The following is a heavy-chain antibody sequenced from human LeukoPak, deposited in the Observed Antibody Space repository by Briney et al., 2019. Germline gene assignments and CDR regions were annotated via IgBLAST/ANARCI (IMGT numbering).Heavy chain of an antibody. J-gene: IGHJ3*02. CDR1: GFTFSSYG. CDR3: AKDLGYCSSTSCYGGAFDI. Sequence: GGSLRLSCAASGFTFSSYGMHWVRQAPGKGLEWVAVISYDGSNKYYADSVKGRFTISRDNSKNTLYLQMNSLRAEDTAVYYCAKDLGYCSSTSCYGGAFDIWGQGTMVTVSS. CDR2: ISYDGSNK. V-gene: IGHV3-30*18. D-gene: IGHD2-2*01.